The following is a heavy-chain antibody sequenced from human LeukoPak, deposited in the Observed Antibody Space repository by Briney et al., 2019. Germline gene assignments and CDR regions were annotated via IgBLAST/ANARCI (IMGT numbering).Heavy chain of an antibody. D-gene: IGHD4-17*01. CDR3: ARGSTMTTVTLFDY. Sequence: PGGSLRLSCAASGFTFSSYAMHWVRQAPGKGLEWVAVISYDGSNKYYADSVKGRFTISRDNSKNTLYLQMNSLRAEDTAVYYCARGSTMTTVTLFDYWGQGTLVTVSS. V-gene: IGHV3-30*01. CDR2: ISYDGSNK. J-gene: IGHJ4*02. CDR1: GFTFSSYA.